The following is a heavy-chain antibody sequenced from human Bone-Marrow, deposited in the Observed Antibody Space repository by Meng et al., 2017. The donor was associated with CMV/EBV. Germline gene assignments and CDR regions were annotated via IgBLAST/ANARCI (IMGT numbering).Heavy chain of an antibody. Sequence: ASVKVSCKASGYTFTSYYMHWVRQAPGQGLEWMGIINPSGGSTSYAQKLQGRVTMTRDTSTSTVYMELSSLRSEDTAVYYCARDVLRYCSSVTFYPYGMDVWGQGTTVTVSS. CDR1: GYTFTSYY. D-gene: IGHD2-2*01. CDR3: ARDVLRYCSSVTFYPYGMDV. V-gene: IGHV1-46*01. CDR2: INPSGGST. J-gene: IGHJ6*02.